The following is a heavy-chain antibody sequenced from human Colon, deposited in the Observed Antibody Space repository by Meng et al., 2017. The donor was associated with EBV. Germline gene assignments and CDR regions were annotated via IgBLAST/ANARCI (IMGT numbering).Heavy chain of an antibody. D-gene: IGHD2-2*03. Sequence: GPLHGSGPGLVTPSETLSLTCTVSGDSFNRGSYYWSWIRQPPGKGLEWIGSFYYIGSANYNPSLKSRVTILIDTSRNQFSLNLRSVTAADTAVYYCARDPSLDPTPFDYWGQGILVTVSS. CDR1: GDSFNRGSYY. CDR3: ARDPSLDPTPFDY. J-gene: IGHJ4*02. CDR2: FYYIGSA. V-gene: IGHV4-61*01.